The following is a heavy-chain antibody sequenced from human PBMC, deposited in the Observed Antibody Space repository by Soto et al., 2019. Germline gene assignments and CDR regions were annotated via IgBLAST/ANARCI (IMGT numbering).Heavy chain of an antibody. D-gene: IGHD2-21*02. CDR3: ARTIKGDGDAQPTGIDY. J-gene: IGHJ4*02. Sequence: QVQLQESGPGLVKPSQTLSLTCTVSGGSISSGDYSWSWIRQPPGKGLEWLGYLYSSGSTYYHPYRKGRVTKKVDTAKIQCSLKLSTVTAADTAVYYCARTIKGDGDAQPTGIDYGGQGTRGTVCS. CDR2: LYSSGST. CDR1: GGSISSGDYS. V-gene: IGHV4-30-4*01.